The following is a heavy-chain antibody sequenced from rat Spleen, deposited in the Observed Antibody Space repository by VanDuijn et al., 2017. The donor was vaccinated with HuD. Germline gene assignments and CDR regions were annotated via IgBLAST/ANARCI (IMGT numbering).Heavy chain of an antibody. CDR2: ISTGGGNT. V-gene: IGHV5S13*01. CDR3: ARDYSNYFPYWYFDF. CDR1: GFTFSNYD. D-gene: IGHD1-2*01. J-gene: IGHJ1*01. Sequence: EVQLVESGGASVQPGGSMRLSCAASGFTFSNYDMAWVRQVPTKGLEWIASISTGGGNTYYRDSVKGRFTISRDKAKNTQYLQMDSLRSEDTATYYCARDYSNYFPYWYFDFWGPGTMVTVSS.